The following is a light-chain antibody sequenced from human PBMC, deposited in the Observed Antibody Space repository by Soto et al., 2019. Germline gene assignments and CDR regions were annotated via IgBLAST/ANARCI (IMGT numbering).Light chain of an antibody. CDR2: HSS. V-gene: IGKV3-15*01. CDR1: QSVDNN. CDR3: QQYHNWPRT. Sequence: EMVMTQSPATLSVSPGERATLSCRASQSVDNNLAWYQQRPGQAPRLLIYHSSTRATDIPARFSGSGSGTDFPLTISSLQSEDFAVYYCQQYHNWPRTVGPGTKVEIK. J-gene: IGKJ1*01.